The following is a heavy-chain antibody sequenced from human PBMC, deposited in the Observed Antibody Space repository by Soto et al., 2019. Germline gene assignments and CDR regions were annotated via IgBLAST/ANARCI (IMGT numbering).Heavy chain of an antibody. CDR3: ARGPPGEWELLDY. CDR1: GGSISSYY. Sequence: SETLSLTCTVSGGSISSYYWSWIRQPPGKGLEWIGYIYYSGSTNYNPSLKSRVTISVDTSKNQFSLKLSSVTAADTAVYYCARGPPGEWELLDYWGQGTLVTVSS. V-gene: IGHV4-59*01. D-gene: IGHD1-26*01. CDR2: IYYSGST. J-gene: IGHJ4*02.